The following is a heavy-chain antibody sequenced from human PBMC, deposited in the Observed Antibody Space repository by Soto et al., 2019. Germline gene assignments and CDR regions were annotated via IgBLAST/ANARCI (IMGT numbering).Heavy chain of an antibody. CDR1: GFTFDDYA. J-gene: IGHJ3*02. CDR2: ISWNSGSI. Sequence: GGSLRLSCAASGFTFDDYAVHWVRQAPGKGLEWVSGISWNSGSIGYADSVKGRFTISRDNAKNSLYLQMNSLRSEDTAVYYCARNAGTDAFDIWGQGTMVTVSS. CDR3: ARNAGTDAFDI. V-gene: IGHV3-9*01. D-gene: IGHD6-13*01.